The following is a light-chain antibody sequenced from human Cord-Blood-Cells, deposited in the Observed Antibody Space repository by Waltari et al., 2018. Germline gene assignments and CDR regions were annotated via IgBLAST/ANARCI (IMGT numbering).Light chain of an antibody. CDR2: AAS. CDR1: QSISSY. J-gene: IGKJ1*01. Sequence: DIQGTQSPSSLSASVADRLAITCRASQSISSYLNWYQQKPGQAPKLLIYAASSLQSGVPSRFSGSGSGTDFTLTISSLQPEDFATYYCQQSYSTPWTFGQGTKVEIK. V-gene: IGKV1-39*01. CDR3: QQSYSTPWT.